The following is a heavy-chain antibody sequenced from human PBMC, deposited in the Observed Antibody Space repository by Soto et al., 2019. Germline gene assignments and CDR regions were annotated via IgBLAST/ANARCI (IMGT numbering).Heavy chain of an antibody. Sequence: QVQLVQSGAEVKTPGSSVKVSCKASGGNFNSFSIDWVRQAPGQGLEWMGGIIPMSGRPNYAQRFQGRVTFSADKSTNTVYMEVNSLTYEDTAVYYCTRRGRQSANWFDPWGQGTLGTVSS. CDR3: TRRGRQSANWFDP. J-gene: IGHJ5*02. CDR2: IIPMSGRP. CDR1: GGNFNSFS. V-gene: IGHV1-69*06.